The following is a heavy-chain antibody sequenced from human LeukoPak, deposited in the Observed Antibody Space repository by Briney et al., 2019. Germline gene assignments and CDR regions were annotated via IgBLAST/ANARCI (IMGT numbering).Heavy chain of an antibody. J-gene: IGHJ4*02. CDR1: GFIVSSNY. CDR2: IYSGGST. CDR3: ARDDVTTTFDY. V-gene: IGHV3-66*02. D-gene: IGHD4-17*01. Sequence: GGSLRLSCAASGFIVSSNYMTWVRQAPGKGLEWVSVIYSGGSTYYADSVKGRFTISRDNSKNTLYLQMNSPRTEDTAVYYCARDDVTTTFDYWGQGTLVTVSS.